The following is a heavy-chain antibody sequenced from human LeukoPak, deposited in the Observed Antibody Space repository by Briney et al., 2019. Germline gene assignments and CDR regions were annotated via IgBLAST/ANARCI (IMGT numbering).Heavy chain of an antibody. J-gene: IGHJ4*02. V-gene: IGHV3-74*01. Sequence: GGSLRLSCAASGFTFSSHWMHWVRQAPGKGLVWVSRINSDGSSTSYVDSVKGRFTISRDNAKNTLYLQMNSLRAEDTAVYYCASAFGEPLYYFGPWGQGTLVTDSS. CDR1: GFTFSSHW. CDR2: INSDGSST. D-gene: IGHD3-10*01. CDR3: ASAFGEPLYYFGP.